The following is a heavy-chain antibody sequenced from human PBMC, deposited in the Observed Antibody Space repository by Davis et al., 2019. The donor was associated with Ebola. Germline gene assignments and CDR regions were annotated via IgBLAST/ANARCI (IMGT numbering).Heavy chain of an antibody. CDR2: IIPIFGTA. CDR3: AREKQTPYYDILTGYYMVKYGMDV. V-gene: IGHV1-69*13. CDR1: GATFSSYA. Sequence: AASVKVSCKASGATFSSYAISWVRQAPGQGLEWMGGIIPIFGTANYAQKFQGRVTITADESTSTAYMELSSLRSEDTAVYYCAREKQTPYYDILTGYYMVKYGMDVWGQGTTVTVSS. D-gene: IGHD3-9*01. J-gene: IGHJ6*02.